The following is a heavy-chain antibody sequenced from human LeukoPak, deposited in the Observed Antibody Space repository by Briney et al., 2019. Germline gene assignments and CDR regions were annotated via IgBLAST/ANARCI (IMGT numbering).Heavy chain of an antibody. CDR1: GSTLSDLS. J-gene: IGHJ2*01. D-gene: IGHD2-21*02. V-gene: IGHV1-24*01. CDR2: SDPEDGET. CDR3: VTDRARLFWYFDL. Sequence: GASVKVSCKDSGSTLSDLSIHWVRQAPGKGLEYVGGSDPEDGETFHAQNFQGRITMTEDTSIDTAYMELSSLRSEDTAVYYCVTDRARLFWYFDLWGRGTLVTVSS.